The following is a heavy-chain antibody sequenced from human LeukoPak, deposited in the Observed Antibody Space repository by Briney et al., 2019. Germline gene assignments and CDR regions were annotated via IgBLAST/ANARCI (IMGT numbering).Heavy chain of an antibody. D-gene: IGHD1-26*01. CDR1: GYTLSGNF. J-gene: IGHJ6*03. V-gene: IGHV1-2*02. CDR3: ARDSVGATEGYSYYMDV. Sequence: ASVKVSCKASGYTLSGNFMHWVRQAPGQGLEWMGWINPNSGGTNYAQKFQGRVTMTRDTSINTAYMELSSLRSDDTAVYYCARDSVGATEGYSYYMDVWAKGTTVTVSS. CDR2: INPNSGGT.